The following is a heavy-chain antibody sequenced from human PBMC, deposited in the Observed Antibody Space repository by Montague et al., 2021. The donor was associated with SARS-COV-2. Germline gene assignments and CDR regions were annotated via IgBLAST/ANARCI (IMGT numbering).Heavy chain of an antibody. CDR3: VRGAEEAHFAMDV. CDR1: GGFISDSYY. J-gene: IGHJ6*02. CDR2: LYRSGSV. D-gene: IGHD3-10*01. Sequence: SETLSLTCIVSGGFISDSYYWAWIRQAPGKGLVWLGSLYRSGSVYSTPSLKSRVSISVDKSKNHFSLRLTSATAAETAVYYCVRGAEEAHFAMDVWGQGTTVTVSS. V-gene: IGHV4-39*02.